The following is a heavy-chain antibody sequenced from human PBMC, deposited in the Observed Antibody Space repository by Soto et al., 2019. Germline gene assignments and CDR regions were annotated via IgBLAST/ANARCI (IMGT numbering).Heavy chain of an antibody. J-gene: IGHJ3*02. V-gene: IGHV3-11*03. CDR1: GFTFSDYY. D-gene: IGHD3-10*01. CDR2: ITSSSSYT. Sequence: LGGSLRLSCAASGFTFSDYYMSGIRQAPGKGLEWVSYITSSSSYTNYADSVKGRFTISRDNAKNSLYLQMNSLRAEDTAVYYCSRGVRYAFDIWGQGTMVTVSS. CDR3: SRGVRYAFDI.